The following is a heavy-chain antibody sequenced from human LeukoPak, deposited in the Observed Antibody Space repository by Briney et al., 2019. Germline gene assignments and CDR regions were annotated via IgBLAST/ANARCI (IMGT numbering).Heavy chain of an antibody. CDR3: AKSWEL. J-gene: IGHJ4*02. D-gene: IGHD1-7*01. CDR1: GFTFDDYA. CDR2: ISWNSGSI. Sequence: SGGPLRLSCAASGFTFDDYAMHWVRQAPGKGLEWVSGISWNSGSIGYADSVKGRFTISRDNAKNSLYLQMNSLRAEDTALYYCAKSWELWGQGTLVTVSS. V-gene: IGHV3-9*01.